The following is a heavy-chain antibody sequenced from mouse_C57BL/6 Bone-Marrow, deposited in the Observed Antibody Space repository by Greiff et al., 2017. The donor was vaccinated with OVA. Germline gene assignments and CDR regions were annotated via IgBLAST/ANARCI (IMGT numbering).Heavy chain of an antibody. Sequence: QVQLQQSGAELVMPGASVKLSCKASGYTFTSYWMHWVKQRPGQGLEWIGEIDPSDSYTNYNQKFKGKSTLTVDKSSSTAYMQLSSLTSEDSAVYYCARWYGKVDYWGQGTTLTVSS. J-gene: IGHJ2*01. D-gene: IGHD2-10*02. CDR3: ARWYGKVDY. CDR2: IDPSDSYT. V-gene: IGHV1-69*01. CDR1: GYTFTSYW.